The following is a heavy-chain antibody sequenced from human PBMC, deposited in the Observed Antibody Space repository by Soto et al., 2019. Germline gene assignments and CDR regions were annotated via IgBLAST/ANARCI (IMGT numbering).Heavy chain of an antibody. CDR2: IYYSGST. CDR3: ARPSGSYLYYFDY. D-gene: IGHD1-26*01. CDR1: GGSISSSSYY. J-gene: IGHJ4*02. Sequence: QLQLQESGPGLVKPSETLSLTCTVSGGSISSSSYYWVWIRQRPGKGLEWIGSIYYSGSTYYNPSLKSRVTISVDTSKNQFSLKQSSVTAADTAVYYCARPSGSYLYYFDYWGQGTLVTVSS. V-gene: IGHV4-39*01.